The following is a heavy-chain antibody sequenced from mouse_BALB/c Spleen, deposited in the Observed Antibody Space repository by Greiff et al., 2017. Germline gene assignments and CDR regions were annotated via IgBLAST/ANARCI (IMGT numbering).Heavy chain of an antibody. V-gene: IGHV1-4*01. D-gene: IGHD2-3*01. CDR1: GYTFTSYT. CDR2: INPSSGYT. J-gene: IGHJ4*01. CDR3: ARWDGYPYAMDY. Sequence: VKLQESGAELARPGASVKMSCKASGYTFTSYTMHWVKQRPGQGLEWIGYINPSSGYTNYNQKFKDKATLTADKSSSTAYMQLSSLTSEDSAVYYCARWDGYPYAMDYWGQGTSVTVSS.